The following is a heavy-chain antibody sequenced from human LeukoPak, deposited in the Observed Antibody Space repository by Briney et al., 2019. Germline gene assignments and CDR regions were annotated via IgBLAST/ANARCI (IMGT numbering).Heavy chain of an antibody. V-gene: IGHV3-7*01. CDR2: IKQDGSEK. CDR1: GFTFSSYW. CDR3: ARDSDEAHSSPRSYYMDV. Sequence: GGSLRLSCAASGFTFSSYWMSWVRQAPGKGLEWVANIKQDGSEKYYVDSVKGRFTISRDNAKNSLYLQMNSLRAEDTAVYYCARDSDEAHSSPRSYYMDVWGKGTTVTVSS. J-gene: IGHJ6*03. D-gene: IGHD6-13*01.